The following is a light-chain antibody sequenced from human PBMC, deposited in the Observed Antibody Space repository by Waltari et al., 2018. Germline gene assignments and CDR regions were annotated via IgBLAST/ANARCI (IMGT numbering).Light chain of an antibody. CDR1: KIGVKS. CDR2: DDS. J-gene: IGLJ2*01. V-gene: IGLV3-21*01. CDR3: QVWDSSTDHVV. Sequence: SSVLTQPPSVSLAPGKTARITCGGNKIGVKSVHWYQQKPGQAPVGVIYDDSDRPSGLLVRFSGSHSGNTATLTISRVEAGDEADYYCQVWDSSTDHVVFGGGTKLTVL.